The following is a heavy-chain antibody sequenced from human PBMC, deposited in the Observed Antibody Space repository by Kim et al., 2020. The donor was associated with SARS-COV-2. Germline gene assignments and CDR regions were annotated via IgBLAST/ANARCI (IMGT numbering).Heavy chain of an antibody. CDR1: GGSISSGSYY. J-gene: IGHJ6*02. V-gene: IGHV4-61*02. CDR3: ARDSSSSGHYYGMDV. CDR2: IYTSGST. D-gene: IGHD6-6*01. Sequence: SETLSLTCTVSGGSISSGSYYWSWIRQPAGKGLEWIGRIYTSGSTNYNPSLKSRVTISVDTSKNQFSLKLSSVTAADTAVYYCARDSSSSGHYYGMDVWGQGTTVTVSS.